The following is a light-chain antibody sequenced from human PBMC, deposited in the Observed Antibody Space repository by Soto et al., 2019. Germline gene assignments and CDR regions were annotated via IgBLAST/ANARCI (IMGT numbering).Light chain of an antibody. Sequence: EIVMTQSPVTLSVSPGERATLSCRASQSVSSNLAWYQQRPGQAPRLLIYGASSRATGIPDRFSGSGSGTDFTLTISRLAPEDFAVYYCQQYGSSPETFGQGTKVDIK. CDR1: QSVSSN. J-gene: IGKJ1*01. V-gene: IGKV3-20*01. CDR2: GAS. CDR3: QQYGSSPET.